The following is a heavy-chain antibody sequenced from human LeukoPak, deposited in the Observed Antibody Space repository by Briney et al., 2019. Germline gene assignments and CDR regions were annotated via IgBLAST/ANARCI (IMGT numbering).Heavy chain of an antibody. V-gene: IGHV3-7*01. J-gene: IGHJ4*02. CDR3: ARDYLDSSGAHYDY. CDR2: INGESEK. D-gene: IGHD3-22*01. Sequence: PGGSLRLSCAASGFTFSSYWMSWVRQAPGKGLECVANINGESEKRYVDSVKGRFTISRDNAKNLLYLQMNSLRVEDTAIYYCARDYLDSSGAHYDYWGQGTLVTVSS. CDR1: GFTFSSYW.